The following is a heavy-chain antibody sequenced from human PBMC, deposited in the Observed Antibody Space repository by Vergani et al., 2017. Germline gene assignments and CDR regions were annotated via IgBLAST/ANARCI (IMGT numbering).Heavy chain of an antibody. CDR3: ARESRDFTNAVHFDY. J-gene: IGHJ4*02. V-gene: IGHV4-61*02. D-gene: IGHD4-11*01. CDR2: IYTSGSS. Sequence: QVQLQESGPGLVKASQTLSLTCSVSDGFIRTGRYYWSWVRQPAGKGLEWIGRIYTSGSSNYNPSLASRVSMSIDTSTSQFSLKLRSVTAADTAVYYCARESRDFTNAVHFDYWGQGALVTVSS. CDR1: DGFIRTGRYY.